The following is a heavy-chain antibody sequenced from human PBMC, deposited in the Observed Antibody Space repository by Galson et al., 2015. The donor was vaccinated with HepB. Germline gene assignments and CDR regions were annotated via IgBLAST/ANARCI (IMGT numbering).Heavy chain of an antibody. Sequence: SLRLSCAASGFTFSSYSMHWVRQAPGKGLEWVSRISSDGSNTYYADSVKGRFTISRDNAKNTLYLQMNSLRAEDTAVYYWARPCGYFDYWGHGTLVTVSS. CDR3: ARPCGYFDY. J-gene: IGHJ4*01. D-gene: IGHD2-21*01. CDR1: GFTFSSYS. CDR2: ISSDGSNT. V-gene: IGHV3-74*01.